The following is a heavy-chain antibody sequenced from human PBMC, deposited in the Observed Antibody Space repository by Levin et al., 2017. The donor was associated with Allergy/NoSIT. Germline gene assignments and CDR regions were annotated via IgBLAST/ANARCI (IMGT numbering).Heavy chain of an antibody. CDR1: GGTFSSYT. V-gene: IGHV1-69*02. CDR2: IIPILGIA. D-gene: IGHD6-6*01. Sequence: KISCKASGGTFSSYTISWVRQAPGQGLEWMGRIIPILGIANYAQKFQGRVTITADKSTSTAYMELSSLRSEDTAVYYCARGGRSSSPPGSDYWGQGTLVTVSS. CDR3: ARGGRSSSPPGSDY. J-gene: IGHJ4*02.